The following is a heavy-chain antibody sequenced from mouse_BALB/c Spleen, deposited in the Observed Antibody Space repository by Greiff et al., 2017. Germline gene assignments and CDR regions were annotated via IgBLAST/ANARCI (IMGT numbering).Heavy chain of an antibody. CDR2: ISSGSSTI. CDR1: GFTFSSFG. J-gene: IGHJ1*01. D-gene: IGHD4-1*01. Sequence: EVNLVESGGGLVQPGGSRKLSCAASGFTFSSFGMHWVRQAPEKGLEWVAYISSGSSTIYYADTVKGRFTISRDNPKNTLFLQMTSLRSEDTAMYYCARSGTYWYFDVWGAGTTVTVSS. V-gene: IGHV5-17*02. CDR3: ARSGTYWYFDV.